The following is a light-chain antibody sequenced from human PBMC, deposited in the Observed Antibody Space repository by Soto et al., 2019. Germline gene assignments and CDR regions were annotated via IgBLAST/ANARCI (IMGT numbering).Light chain of an antibody. CDR2: GVS. J-gene: IGKJ1*01. CDR3: QQYGSSGT. Sequence: EIVMTQSPATLSVSPGERATLSCGASQSLSSNYLAWYQQKPGLAPRLLIYGVSSRAAGIPDRFSGSGSGTDFTLTISRLEPEDFAVYYCQQYGSSGTFGQGTKVDI. V-gene: IGKV3D-20*01. CDR1: QSLSSNY.